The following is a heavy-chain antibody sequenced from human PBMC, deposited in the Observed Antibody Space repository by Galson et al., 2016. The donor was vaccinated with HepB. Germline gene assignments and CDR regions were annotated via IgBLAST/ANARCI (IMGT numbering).Heavy chain of an antibody. CDR2: VTWDGGST. Sequence: SLRLSCAASGFTFSSYEMLWVRQVPGKGLDWVGLVTWDGGSTFYGDSVRGRFTIFRDNTQHSLYLQMHSLATEDSGLYYCAMERNRLFGQWGQGTLVTVSS. CDR3: AMERNRLFGQ. CDR1: GFTFSSYE. J-gene: IGHJ4*02. D-gene: IGHD1-1*01. V-gene: IGHV3-43*01.